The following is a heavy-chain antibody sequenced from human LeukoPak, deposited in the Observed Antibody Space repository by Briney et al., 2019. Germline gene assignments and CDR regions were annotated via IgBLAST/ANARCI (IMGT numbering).Heavy chain of an antibody. J-gene: IGHJ4*02. V-gene: IGHV3-30-3*01. CDR2: ISYDGSNK. D-gene: IGHD1-26*01. CDR3: ASSDVGYSGSYLIFGYFDY. Sequence: GRSLRLSCAASGFTFSSYAMHWVRQAPGKGLEWVAVISYDGSNKYYADSVKGRFTISRDNSKNTLYLQMNSLRAEDTAVYYCASSDVGYSGSYLIFGYFDYWGQGTLVTVSS. CDR1: GFTFSSYA.